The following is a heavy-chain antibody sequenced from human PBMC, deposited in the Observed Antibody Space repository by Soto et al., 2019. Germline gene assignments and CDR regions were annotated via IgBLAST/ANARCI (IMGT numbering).Heavy chain of an antibody. CDR2: IVPVFGRP. Sequence: SVKVSGKDYGGSFSNFGFSWVRQAPGQGLEWMGGIVPVFGRPNYAQRFRGRLTITADESTSTGYMELISLRSDDTAVYYCAREGSGYNFWGQGTQVTVSS. CDR1: GGSFSNFG. CDR3: AREGSGYNF. J-gene: IGHJ4*02. V-gene: IGHV1-69*13. D-gene: IGHD5-12*01.